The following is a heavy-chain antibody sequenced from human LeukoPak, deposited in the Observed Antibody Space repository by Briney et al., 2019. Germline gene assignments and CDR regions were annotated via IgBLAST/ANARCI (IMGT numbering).Heavy chain of an antibody. D-gene: IGHD3-10*01. CDR3: ARGYGSGEDGDY. CDR2: INWNGGST. J-gene: IGHJ4*02. V-gene: IGHV3-20*04. Sequence: PSETLSLTCAVYGGSFSGYYWSWVRQAPGKGLEWVSGINWNGGSTGYADSLKGRFTISRDNAKNSLYLQMNSLRAEDTALYYCARGYGSGEDGDYWGQGTLVTVSS. CDR1: GGSFSGYY.